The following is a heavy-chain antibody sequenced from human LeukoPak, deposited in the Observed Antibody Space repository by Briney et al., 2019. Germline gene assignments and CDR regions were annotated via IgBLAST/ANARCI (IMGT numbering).Heavy chain of an antibody. V-gene: IGHV3-30*18. CDR3: LKGSQGPIWQQLVPDH. Sequence: PGGSLRLSCAASGFTFSSYGMHWVRQAPGKGLEWVAVISYDGSNKYYADSVKGRFTISRDTSKNTLYLQMSSLRGDDTAVYYCLKGSQGPIWQQLVPDHWGQGTQVTVSS. CDR2: ISYDGSNK. J-gene: IGHJ4*02. D-gene: IGHD6-13*01. CDR1: GFTFSSYG.